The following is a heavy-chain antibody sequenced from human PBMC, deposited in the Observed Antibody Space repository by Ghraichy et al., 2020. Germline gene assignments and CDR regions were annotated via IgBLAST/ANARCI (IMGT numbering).Heavy chain of an antibody. V-gene: IGHV3-7*03. J-gene: IGHJ4*02. CDR1: GFTFSNYW. D-gene: IGHD1-26*01. CDR2: IKEDGSEK. CDR3: ARDPPEWELPFDY. Sequence: LSLTCAASGFTFSNYWMTWVRQAPGKGLEWVANIKEDGSEKKYVGSVKGRFTISRDNDRNSLYLQMNNLRAEDTAVYYCARDPPEWELPFDYWGQGTLVAVSP.